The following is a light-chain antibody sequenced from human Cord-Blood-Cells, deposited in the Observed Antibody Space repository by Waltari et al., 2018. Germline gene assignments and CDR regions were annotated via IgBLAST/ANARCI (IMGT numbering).Light chain of an antibody. V-gene: IGLV2-23*01. CDR2: EGS. CDR3: CSYAGSSTWV. Sequence: QSALTQPASVSGSPGQSITISCTGTSSDVGSYNLVSWYQQHPGKAPKLMIYEGSKRPSGVYHLFSGSKCSNTASLTISGLQAEDEADYYCCSYAGSSTWVFGGGTKLTVL. CDR1: SSDVGSYNL. J-gene: IGLJ3*02.